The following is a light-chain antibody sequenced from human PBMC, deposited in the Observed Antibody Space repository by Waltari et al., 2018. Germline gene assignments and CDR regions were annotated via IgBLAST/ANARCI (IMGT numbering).Light chain of an antibody. Sequence: EIVLTQSPATLSLSPGERATLSCRASQSVSSYLVWYQQKPGQAPRLLIYDASNKATGIPARLSGRGSGTDFTLTISSLEPEDFGVYYCQQRSNWPITFGQGTRLEI. CDR2: DAS. CDR1: QSVSSY. V-gene: IGKV3-11*01. CDR3: QQRSNWPIT. J-gene: IGKJ5*01.